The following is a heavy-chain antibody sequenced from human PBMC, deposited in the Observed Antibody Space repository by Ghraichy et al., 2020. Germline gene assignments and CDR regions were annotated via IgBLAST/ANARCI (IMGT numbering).Heavy chain of an antibody. V-gene: IGHV4-59*01. Sequence: SQTLPLTCTVSGGSISGFRWSWIRQPPGKGLDWIGYISHTGFTNYSPSLKSRLTMSLDTSKLQFSLRLTSVTAADTAVYFCARHRSAGDVSDNRGYYHDYWGQGTLVTVSS. CDR3: ARHRSAGDVSDNRGYYHDY. CDR1: GGSISGFR. J-gene: IGHJ4*02. D-gene: IGHD3-22*01. CDR2: ISHTGFT.